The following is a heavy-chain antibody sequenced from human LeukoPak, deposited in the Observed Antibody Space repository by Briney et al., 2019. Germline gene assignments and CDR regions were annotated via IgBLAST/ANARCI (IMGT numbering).Heavy chain of an antibody. D-gene: IGHD6-19*01. CDR2: ISSSSSYI. V-gene: IGHV3-21*01. CDR1: GFTFSSYS. J-gene: IGHJ4*02. Sequence: GGSLRLSCAASGFTFSSYSMNWVRQPPGKGLESVSSISSSSSYIYYADSVKGRFTISRDNAKNSLYLQMNSLRAEDTAVYYCARGQGLIAVAAVPPYWGQGTLVTVSS. CDR3: ARGQGLIAVAAVPPY.